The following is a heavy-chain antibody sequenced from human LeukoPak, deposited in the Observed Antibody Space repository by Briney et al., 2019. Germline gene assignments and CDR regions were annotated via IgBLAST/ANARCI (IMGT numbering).Heavy chain of an antibody. Sequence: GGSLRLSCAASGISVSNDYMSWVRQAPGKGLEWVSAISGSGGSTYYADSVKGRFTISRDNSKNTLYLQMNSLRAEDTAVYYCAKGVTRYYYYGMDVWGQGTTVTVSS. CDR2: ISGSGGST. V-gene: IGHV3-23*01. CDR1: GISVSNDY. J-gene: IGHJ6*02. D-gene: IGHD5-18*01. CDR3: AKGVTRYYYYGMDV.